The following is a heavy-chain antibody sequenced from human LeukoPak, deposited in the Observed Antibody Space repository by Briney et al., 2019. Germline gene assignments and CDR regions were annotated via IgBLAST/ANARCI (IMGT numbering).Heavy chain of an antibody. CDR3: ARGTRVGATIEGDY. CDR2: ISGSGGST. Sequence: GGALRLSCAASGFTFSSYAMSWGRQAPGEGLEWGSAISGSGGSTYYADSVKGRFTISRDNSKNTLYLQMNSLRAEDTAVYYCARGTRVGATIEGDYWGQGTLVTVSS. J-gene: IGHJ4*02. CDR1: GFTFSSYA. D-gene: IGHD1-26*01. V-gene: IGHV3-23*01.